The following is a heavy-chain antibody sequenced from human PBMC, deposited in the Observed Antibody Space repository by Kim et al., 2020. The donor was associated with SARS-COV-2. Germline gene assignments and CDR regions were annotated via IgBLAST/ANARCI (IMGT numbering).Heavy chain of an antibody. D-gene: IGHD3-22*01. J-gene: IGHJ4*02. V-gene: IGHV7-4-1*02. CDR2: INTNTGNP. Sequence: ASVKVSCKASGYTFTSYAMNWVRQAPGQGLEWMGWINTNTGNPTYAQGFTGRFVFSLDTSVSTAYLQISSLKAEDTAVYYCAVLGDSSGYYLDYFDYWGQGTLVTVSS. CDR1: GYTFTSYA. CDR3: AVLGDSSGYYLDYFDY.